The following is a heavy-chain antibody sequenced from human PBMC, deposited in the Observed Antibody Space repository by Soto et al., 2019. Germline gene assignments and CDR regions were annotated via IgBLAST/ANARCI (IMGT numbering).Heavy chain of an antibody. Sequence: QVQLQESGPGLVKPSETLSLICTVSGGSISNYYWSWIRQPPGKGLEWIGYIYNSGTTNYNPSLKSRVTISVDTSKNQFSRKLGSVTAADTAVYYCARLTMLRGVIVHKSCWFDPWGQGTPVTVSS. D-gene: IGHD3-10*01. V-gene: IGHV4-59*08. CDR1: GGSISNYY. CDR2: IYNSGTT. J-gene: IGHJ5*02. CDR3: ARLTMLRGVIVHKSCWFDP.